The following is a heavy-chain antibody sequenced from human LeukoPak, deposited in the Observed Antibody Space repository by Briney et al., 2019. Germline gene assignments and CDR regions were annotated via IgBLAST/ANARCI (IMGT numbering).Heavy chain of an antibody. CDR3: ARDFYGDSVDY. D-gene: IGHD4-17*01. CDR2: INSDGSST. J-gene: IGHJ4*02. Sequence: GGSLRLSCAASGFTFSSYWMHWVRQAPGKGLVWVSRINSDGSSTIYADSVKGGFTISRDNAKNTLYLQMNSLRAEDTAVYYCARDFYGDSVDYWGQGTLVTVSS. CDR1: GFTFSSYW. V-gene: IGHV3-74*01.